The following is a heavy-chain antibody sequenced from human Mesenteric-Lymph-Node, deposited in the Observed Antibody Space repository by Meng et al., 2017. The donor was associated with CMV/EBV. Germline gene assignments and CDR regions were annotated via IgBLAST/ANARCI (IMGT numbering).Heavy chain of an antibody. CDR2: IYYSGST. J-gene: IGHJ5*02. CDR1: GGSVSSGSYY. CDR3: ALSGAWFGELSGWFDP. Sequence: SETLSLTCTVSGGSVSSGSYYWSWIRQPPGKGLEWIGYIYYSGSTNYNPSLKSRVTMSVDTSKNQFSLKLSSVTAADTAVYYCALSGAWFGELSGWFDPWGQGTLVTVSS. V-gene: IGHV4-61*01. D-gene: IGHD3-10*01.